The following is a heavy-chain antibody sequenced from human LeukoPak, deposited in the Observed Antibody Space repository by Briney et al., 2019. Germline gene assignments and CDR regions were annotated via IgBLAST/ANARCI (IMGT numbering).Heavy chain of an antibody. CDR3: ARDPDYYDSSGRGWFDP. Sequence: ASVKVSCKASGYTFTSYGISWVRQAPGQGLEWMGIINPSGGSTSYAQKFQGRVTMTRDMSTSTVYMELSSLRSEDTAVYYCARDPDYYDSSGRGWFDPWGQGTLVTVSS. D-gene: IGHD3-22*01. CDR2: INPSGGST. V-gene: IGHV1-46*01. CDR1: GYTFTSYG. J-gene: IGHJ5*02.